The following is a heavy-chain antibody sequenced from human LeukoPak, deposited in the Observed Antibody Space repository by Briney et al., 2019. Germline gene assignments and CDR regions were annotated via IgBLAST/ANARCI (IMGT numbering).Heavy chain of an antibody. Sequence: PGGSQRLSCAASGFIVSSNYMSWVRQAPGKGLEWVAVIYSGGSTYYADSVKGRFTISRDNSKNTLYLQMNSLRAEDTAVYYCARDAGYSYGYPPDYWGQGTLVTVSS. J-gene: IGHJ4*02. D-gene: IGHD5-18*01. CDR3: ARDAGYSYGYPPDY. V-gene: IGHV3-53*05. CDR2: IYSGGST. CDR1: GFIVSSNY.